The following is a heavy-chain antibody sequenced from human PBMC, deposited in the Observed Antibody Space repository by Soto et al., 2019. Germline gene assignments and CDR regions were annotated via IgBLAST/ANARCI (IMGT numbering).Heavy chain of an antibody. V-gene: IGHV4-30-4*01. CDR3: ARERADGGKIY. Sequence: QVQLQESGPGLVKPSQTLSLTCTVSGGSISSGDYYWSWIRQPPGKGLEWIGFIYYSGSTYYNPSLQSRVTISVATSKNQFSLKLSAVTAADTAVYHWARERADGGKIYWGQGTLVTVSS. CDR1: GGSISSGDYY. J-gene: IGHJ4*02. CDR2: IYYSGST. D-gene: IGHD2-15*01.